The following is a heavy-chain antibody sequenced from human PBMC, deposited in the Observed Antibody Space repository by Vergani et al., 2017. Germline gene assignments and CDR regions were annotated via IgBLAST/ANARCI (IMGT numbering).Heavy chain of an antibody. V-gene: IGHV1-2*02. CDR1: GYTFTGYY. Sequence: QVQLVQSGAEVKKPGASVKVSCKASGYTFTGYYMHWVRQAPGQGLEGMGWINPNSGGTNYAQKFQGRVTMTRATSISTAYMELSRLRSDDTGVYYCAREPVRPWYCSSTMGLGNYDYYMDVWGKXP. CDR3: AREPVRPWYCSSTMGLGNYDYYMDV. D-gene: IGHD2-2*01. CDR2: INPNSGGT. J-gene: IGHJ6*03.